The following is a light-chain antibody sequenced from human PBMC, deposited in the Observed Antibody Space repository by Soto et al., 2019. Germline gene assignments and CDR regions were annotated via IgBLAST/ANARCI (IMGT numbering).Light chain of an antibody. J-gene: IGLJ1*01. Sequence: QSARTQPPSASGSPGQSVTISCTGTSSDVGGYNFVSWYQQHPGKAPKLIISEVSKRPSGVPARFSGSKSGNTASLTVSGLQPEDEADYYCSSYAGSNEYVFGTGTKVTVL. CDR1: SSDVGGYNF. V-gene: IGLV2-8*01. CDR2: EVS. CDR3: SSYAGSNEYV.